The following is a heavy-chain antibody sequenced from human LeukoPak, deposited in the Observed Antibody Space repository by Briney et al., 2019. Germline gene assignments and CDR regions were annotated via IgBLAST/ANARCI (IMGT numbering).Heavy chain of an antibody. CDR3: ARVRHGDYVFDY. V-gene: IGHV4-31*03. CDR1: GGSISSGGYY. J-gene: IGHJ4*02. CDR2: IYYSGST. Sequence: ASQTLSLTCTVSGGSISSGGYYWSWIRQHPGKGLEWIGYIYYSGSTYYNPSLKSRVTISVDTSKNQFSLKLSSVTAADTAVCYCARVRHGDYVFDYWGQGTLVTVSS. D-gene: IGHD4-17*01.